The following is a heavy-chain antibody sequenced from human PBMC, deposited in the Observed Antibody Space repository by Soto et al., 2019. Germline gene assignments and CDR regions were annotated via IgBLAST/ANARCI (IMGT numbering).Heavy chain of an antibody. Sequence: ASVKVSCKASGDTFTTYDINWVRQATGHGLEWMGWINPNSGNIGYAQRFQGRVTMTRDTAIRTAYMEVSSLRSDDTAVYYCARGRASGSYYLLDYWGQGPFVTVYS. D-gene: IGHD3-10*01. V-gene: IGHV1-8*01. CDR1: GDTFTTYD. J-gene: IGHJ4*02. CDR2: INPNSGNI. CDR3: ARGRASGSYYLLDY.